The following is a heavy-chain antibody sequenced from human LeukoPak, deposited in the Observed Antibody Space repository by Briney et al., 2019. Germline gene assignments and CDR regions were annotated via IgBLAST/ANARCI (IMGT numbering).Heavy chain of an antibody. CDR2: ISGSGSST. J-gene: IGHJ1*01. V-gene: IGHV3-23*01. Sequence: GGSLRLSCAASGFTFSNYAMSWVRQAPGKGLEWVSAISGSGSSTYYADSVKGRFTISRDNSKNTLYLQMNSLRAEDAAVYYCAKDRPYSSGSLAEYFQHWGQGTLVTVSS. D-gene: IGHD3-22*01. CDR1: GFTFSNYA. CDR3: AKDRPYSSGSLAEYFQH.